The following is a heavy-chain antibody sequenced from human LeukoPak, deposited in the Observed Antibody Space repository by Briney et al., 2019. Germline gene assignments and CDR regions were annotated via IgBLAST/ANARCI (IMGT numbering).Heavy chain of an antibody. CDR1: GGSISSYY. Sequence: SETLSLTCTVSGGSISSYYWSWIRQPPGKGLEWIGYIYYSGSTNYNPSLKSRVTISVDTSKNQFSLKLSSVTAADTAVYYCARHVAVLRGSYYRYFDYWGQGTLVTVSS. J-gene: IGHJ4*02. D-gene: IGHD1-26*01. CDR3: ARHVAVLRGSYYRYFDY. CDR2: IYYSGST. V-gene: IGHV4-59*08.